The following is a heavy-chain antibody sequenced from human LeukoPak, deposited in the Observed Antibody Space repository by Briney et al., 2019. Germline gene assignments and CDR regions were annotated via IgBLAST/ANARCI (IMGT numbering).Heavy chain of an antibody. CDR1: VYTFTSYD. V-gene: IGHV1-8*01. CDR2: MNPNSGNT. J-gene: IGHJ4*02. D-gene: IGHD1-26*01. Sequence: ASVKVSCKASVYTFTSYDINWVRQATGQGLEWMGWMNPNSGNTGYAQKFQGRVTMTRNTSISTAYMELSSLRSEDTAVYYRAMLKVGATTMDYWGQGTLVTVSS. CDR3: AMLKVGATTMDY.